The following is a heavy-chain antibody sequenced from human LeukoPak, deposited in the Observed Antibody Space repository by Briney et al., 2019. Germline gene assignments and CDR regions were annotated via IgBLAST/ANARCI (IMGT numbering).Heavy chain of an antibody. CDR3: ATGGYCTGGSCYKGFDH. Sequence: PGGSLRLSCAASGFPFSTYWMFWVRQAPGKGLVWVSRINGDGSSTSYADSVKGRFTISRDNAENTLYLQMNSLRAEDTAVYYCATGGYCTGGSCYKGFDHWGQGTLVTVSP. V-gene: IGHV3-74*01. CDR1: GFPFSTYW. J-gene: IGHJ4*02. D-gene: IGHD2-15*01. CDR2: INGDGSST.